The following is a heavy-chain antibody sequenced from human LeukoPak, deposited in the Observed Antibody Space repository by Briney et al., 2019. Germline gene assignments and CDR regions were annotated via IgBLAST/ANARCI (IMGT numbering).Heavy chain of an antibody. Sequence: SETLSLTCTVSGGSISSSSYYWAWIRQPPGKGLEWIGSIYYSGSTYYNPSLKSRVTVSVDTSKNQFSLKLSSVTAADTAVYYCARAGGYYYYYMDVWGKGTTVTVSS. CDR1: GGSISSSSYY. CDR2: IYYSGST. V-gene: IGHV4-39*01. D-gene: IGHD2-8*02. J-gene: IGHJ6*03. CDR3: ARAGGYYYYYMDV.